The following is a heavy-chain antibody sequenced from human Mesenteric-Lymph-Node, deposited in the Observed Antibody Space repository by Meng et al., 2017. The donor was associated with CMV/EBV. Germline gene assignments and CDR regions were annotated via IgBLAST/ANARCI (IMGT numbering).Heavy chain of an antibody. CDR2: IRNGGGTI. CDR1: GFTFANAW. CDR3: ATDRPEVLAQIDY. Sequence: GGSLRLSCAASGFTFANAWMSWVRQAPGKGLEWVARIRNGGGTIEYAAPVRGRFSISRDDSYNTLYLQMNSLKTEDTAIYYCATDRPEVLAQIDYWGQGTLVTVSS. V-gene: IGHV3-15*01. D-gene: IGHD3-3*02. J-gene: IGHJ4*02.